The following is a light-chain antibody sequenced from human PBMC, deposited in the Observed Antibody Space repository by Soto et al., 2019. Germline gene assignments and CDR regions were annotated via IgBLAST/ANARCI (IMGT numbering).Light chain of an antibody. CDR2: GAS. CDR1: QSVSSSY. CDR3: QQYGSSPRT. Sequence: EIVLTQSPGTLSLSPGERATLSCRASQSVSSSYLAWYQQKPGQAPRLLIYGASLRATGIPDRFSGSGSGTGFTLTISRLEPEDFAVYYWQQYGSSPRTFGQGTKVEIK. V-gene: IGKV3-20*01. J-gene: IGKJ1*01.